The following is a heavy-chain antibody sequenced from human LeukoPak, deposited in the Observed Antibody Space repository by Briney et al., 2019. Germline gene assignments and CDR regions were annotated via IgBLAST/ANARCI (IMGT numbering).Heavy chain of an antibody. CDR2: INPNCGDT. V-gene: IGHV1-2*02. D-gene: IGHD5-12*01. Sequence: ASVTVSCKASGYTFTNHPMHWVRQAPGQGLEWMGWINPNCGDTNYVQKFQGRVTMTRDPSISTAYMELSGLRADDTAVYYCAREGYTASGKFDYWGQGTLVTVSS. J-gene: IGHJ4*02. CDR3: AREGYTASGKFDY. CDR1: GYTFTNHP.